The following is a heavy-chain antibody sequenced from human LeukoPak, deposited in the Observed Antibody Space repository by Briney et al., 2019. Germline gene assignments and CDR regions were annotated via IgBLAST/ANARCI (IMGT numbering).Heavy chain of an antibody. CDR1: GFTFSSYS. V-gene: IGHV3-21*01. D-gene: IGHD6-13*01. Sequence: GGSLRLSCAASGFTFSSYSMNWVRQAPGKGLEWVSSISSSSSYIYYADSVKGRFTISRDNAKSSLYLQMNSLRAEDTAVYYCARDGEVIAAAGSDAFDIWGQGTMVTVSS. J-gene: IGHJ3*02. CDR3: ARDGEVIAAAGSDAFDI. CDR2: ISSSSSYI.